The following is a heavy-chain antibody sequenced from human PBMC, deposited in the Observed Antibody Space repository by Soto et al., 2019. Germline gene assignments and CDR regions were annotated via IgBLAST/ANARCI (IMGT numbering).Heavy chain of an antibody. Sequence: QVQLVESGGGVVQPGRSLRLSCAASGFTFSSYGMHWVRQAPGKGLEWVAVIWYDGSNKYYADSVKGRFTISRDNSKNTVYLQMNSLRAEDTAVYYCVRGSSCTTTTCYNLAWFAPWGQGTLVTVSS. D-gene: IGHD2-2*02. CDR2: IWYDGSNK. CDR3: VRGSSCTTTTCYNLAWFAP. J-gene: IGHJ5*02. CDR1: GFTFSSYG. V-gene: IGHV3-33*01.